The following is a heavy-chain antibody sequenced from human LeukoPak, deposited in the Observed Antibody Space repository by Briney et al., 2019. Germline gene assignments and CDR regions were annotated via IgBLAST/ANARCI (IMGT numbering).Heavy chain of an antibody. CDR1: GYTFTGYY. D-gene: IGHD3-10*01. CDR3: ARDKGGSYGSGILNLGPVDV. V-gene: IGHV1-2*02. Sequence: GASVKVSCKASGYTFTGYYMHWVRQAPGQGLEWMGWINPNSGGTNYAQKFQGRVTMTRDTSISTAYMELSRLRSDDTAVYYCARDKGGSYGSGILNLGPVDVWGKGTTVTVSS. CDR2: INPNSGGT. J-gene: IGHJ6*04.